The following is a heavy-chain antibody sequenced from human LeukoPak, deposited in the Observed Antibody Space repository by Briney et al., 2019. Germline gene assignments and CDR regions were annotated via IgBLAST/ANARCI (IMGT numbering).Heavy chain of an antibody. CDR3: ARVLRIAAAGNTFDY. J-gene: IGHJ4*02. Sequence: SETLSLTCAVSGGSISSNHWWSWVRQPPGKGLEWIGEIYHSGITNYNPSLKSRVTISVDNSKNQFSLKLSSVTAADTAVYYCARVLRIAAAGNTFDYWGQGTLVTVSS. V-gene: IGHV4-4*02. D-gene: IGHD6-13*01. CDR1: GGSISSNHW. CDR2: IYHSGIT.